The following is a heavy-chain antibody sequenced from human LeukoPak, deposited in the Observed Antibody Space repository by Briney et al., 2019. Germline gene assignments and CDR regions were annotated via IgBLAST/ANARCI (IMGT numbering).Heavy chain of an antibody. CDR3: AREDKPAATAMFDY. CDR2: ISSSSSTI. CDR1: GFTFSSYS. J-gene: IGHJ4*02. Sequence: PGGSLRLSCAASGFTFSSYSMNWVRQAPGKGLEWVSYISSSSSTIYYADSVKGRFTISRDNAKNSLYLQMNSLRDEDTAVYYCAREDKPAATAMFDYWGQGTLVTVSS. V-gene: IGHV3-48*02. D-gene: IGHD2-2*01.